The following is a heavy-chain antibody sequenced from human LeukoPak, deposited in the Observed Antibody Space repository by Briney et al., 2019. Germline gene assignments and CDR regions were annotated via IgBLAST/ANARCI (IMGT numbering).Heavy chain of an antibody. V-gene: IGHV4-59*01. Sequence: SETLSLTCTVSGGSISGYYWSWIRQPPGEGLEWIGYIYYSGSTNYNPSLKSRVTISVDTSKNQFSLKLRSVTAADTAVYFWARDGGSGSYYRFDAWGQGTLVTVSS. J-gene: IGHJ5*02. CDR1: GGSISGYY. CDR3: ARDGGSGSYYRFDA. CDR2: IYYSGST. D-gene: IGHD3-10*01.